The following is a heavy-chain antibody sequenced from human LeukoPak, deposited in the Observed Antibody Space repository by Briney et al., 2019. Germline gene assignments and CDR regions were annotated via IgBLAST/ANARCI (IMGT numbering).Heavy chain of an antibody. Sequence: GTSLRFSCAASGFAFSTYGMHWVRQAPGKGLEWVAVTSSDGSQKNYADSVKGRFTISRDNSKNTLYLQMNSLRAEDTAVYYCAKKSPGTYYAPPDYWGQGTLVTVSS. CDR1: GFAFSTYG. V-gene: IGHV3-30*18. CDR2: TSSDGSQK. CDR3: AKKSPGTYYAPPDY. J-gene: IGHJ4*02. D-gene: IGHD3-10*01.